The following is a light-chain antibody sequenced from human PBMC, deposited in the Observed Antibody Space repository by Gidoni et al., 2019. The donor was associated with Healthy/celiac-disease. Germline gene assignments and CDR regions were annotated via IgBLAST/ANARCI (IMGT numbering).Light chain of an antibody. CDR1: QSISSY. Sequence: DIEMSQTPSSLSASVGDRVTIPCRASQSISSYLNWYQQKPGKAPKLLIYAASSLQSGVPSRFSGSGSGTDFTLTISSLQPEDFATYYCQQSYSTLLTFGQGTKLEIK. CDR2: AAS. CDR3: QQSYSTLLT. V-gene: IGKV1-39*01. J-gene: IGKJ2*01.